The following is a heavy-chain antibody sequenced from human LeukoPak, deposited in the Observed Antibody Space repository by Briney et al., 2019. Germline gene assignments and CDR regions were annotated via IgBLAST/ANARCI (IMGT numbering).Heavy chain of an antibody. CDR1: GGSISIRCYY. V-gene: IGHV4-31*03. CDR2: IYYSGST. CDR3: ARVSGADRGETLFDY. Sequence: PSEPLSLPCTVSGGSISIRCYYWSWIRQHPGQGLAWICYIYYSGSTYYNPSLKSRVTISVDTSKNQFSLKLSSVTAADTAVYYCARVSGADRGETLFDYWGQGTLVTVSS. D-gene: IGHD3-10*01. J-gene: IGHJ4*02.